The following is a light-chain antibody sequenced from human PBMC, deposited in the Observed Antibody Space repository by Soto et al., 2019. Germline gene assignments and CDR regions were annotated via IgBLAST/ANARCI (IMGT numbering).Light chain of an antibody. CDR2: EVT. V-gene: IGLV2-14*01. Sequence: QSALTQPASVSGSPGQSITISCTGTSSDVGGYNYVSWYQQHPGKAPKLIIYEVTYRPSGVSNRFSGAKSGNTASLTIFGLQADDESNYYCAAYTSTYTVIFGGGTRLTVL. CDR3: AAYTSTYTVI. J-gene: IGLJ2*01. CDR1: SSDVGGYNY.